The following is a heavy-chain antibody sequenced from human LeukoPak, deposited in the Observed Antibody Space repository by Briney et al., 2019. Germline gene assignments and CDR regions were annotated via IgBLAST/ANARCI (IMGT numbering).Heavy chain of an antibody. Sequence: ASVKVSCKAAGYTFTGYYMYWVRQAPGQGLEWMGWINPTSGGTNYAQTFKSRVTMTRDTSNSTVYMELSWLRSEDPAVSYCDKGLDGCSGGSCKDDWGQGTMVTVSS. CDR2: INPTSGGT. CDR3: DKGLDGCSGGSCKDD. D-gene: IGHD2-15*01. CDR1: GYTFTGYY. V-gene: IGHV1-2*02. J-gene: IGHJ4*02.